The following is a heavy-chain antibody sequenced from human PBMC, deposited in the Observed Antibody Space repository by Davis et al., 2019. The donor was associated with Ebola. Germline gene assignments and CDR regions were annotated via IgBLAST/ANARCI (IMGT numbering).Heavy chain of an antibody. CDR1: GGSFSGYY. CDR3: ARRGARGENWFDP. V-gene: IGHV4-34*01. J-gene: IGHJ5*02. D-gene: IGHD3-10*01. Sequence: MPSETLSLSCAVYGGSFSGYYWSWIRQPPGKGLEWIGEINHSGSTNYNPSLKSRVTISVDTSKNQFSLKLSSVTAADTAVYYCARRGARGENWFDPWGQGTLVTVSS. CDR2: INHSGST.